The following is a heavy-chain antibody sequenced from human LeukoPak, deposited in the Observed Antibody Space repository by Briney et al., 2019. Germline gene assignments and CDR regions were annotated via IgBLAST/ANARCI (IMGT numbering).Heavy chain of an antibody. Sequence: SETLSLTCTVSGGSISSGGYYWSWIRQHPGKGLEWIGYIYYSGSTYYNPSLKSRVTISVDTSKNQFSLKLSSVTAADTAVYYCARVGRSSGWYYWGQGTLVTVSS. CDR3: ARVGRSSGWYY. V-gene: IGHV4-31*03. J-gene: IGHJ4*02. D-gene: IGHD6-19*01. CDR2: IYYSGST. CDR1: GGSISSGGYY.